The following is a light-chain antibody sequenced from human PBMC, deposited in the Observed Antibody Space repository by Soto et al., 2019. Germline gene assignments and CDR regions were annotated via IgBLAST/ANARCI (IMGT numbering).Light chain of an antibody. CDR1: QSVSSY. V-gene: IGKV3D-15*01. CDR3: QQYNNWPPWT. Sequence: EIVLTQYPATLSLSPGERATLSCKASQSVSSYLAWYQQKPGQAPRLLIYDASSRATGIPDRFSGSGSGTEFTLTISGLQSEDFAVYYCQQYNNWPPWTFGQGTKVDNK. CDR2: DAS. J-gene: IGKJ1*01.